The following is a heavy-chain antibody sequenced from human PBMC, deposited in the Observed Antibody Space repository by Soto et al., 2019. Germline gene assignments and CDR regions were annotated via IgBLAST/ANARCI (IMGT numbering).Heavy chain of an antibody. CDR1: GYTNTGYA. V-gene: IGHV1-3*01. J-gene: IGHJ4*02. CDR3: ARGPGGPDGPGDY. D-gene: IGHD2-15*01. CDR2: INAGNGNT. Sequence: GASVKVSFKAPGYTNTGYAMHWVLQPPGQRLEWMGWINAGNGNTKYSQNFQGRVTITRDTSASTAYMELSSLRSEDTAVYYCARGPGGPDGPGDYWGQGALVTVSS.